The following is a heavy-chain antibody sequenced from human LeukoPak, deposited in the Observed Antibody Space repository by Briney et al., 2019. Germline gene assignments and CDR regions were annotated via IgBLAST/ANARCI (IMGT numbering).Heavy chain of an antibody. V-gene: IGHV4-61*02. CDR2: IYTSGST. J-gene: IGHJ5*02. CDR1: GGSISSGSYY. Sequence: PSETLSLTCTVSGGSISSGSYYWSWIRQPAGKGLEWIGRIYTSGSTNYNPSLKSRVTISVDTSKNQFSLKLSSVTAADTAVYYCALTAVAANWFDPWGQGTLVTVSS. D-gene: IGHD6-19*01. CDR3: ALTAVAANWFDP.